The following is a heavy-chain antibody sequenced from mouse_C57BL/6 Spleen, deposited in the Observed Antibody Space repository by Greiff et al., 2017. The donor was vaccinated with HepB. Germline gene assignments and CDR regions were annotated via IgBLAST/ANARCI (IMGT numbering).Heavy chain of an antibody. CDR2: IYPGSGST. CDR3: AGGEDLLALDY. D-gene: IGHD5-1*01. J-gene: IGHJ2*01. V-gene: IGHV1-55*01. Sequence: VQLQEPGAELVKPGASVTMSCKASGYTLTSYWITWVKQRPGQGLEWIGDIYPGSGSTNYNEKFKSKATLTVDTSSSTAYMQLSNLASEDSAVYYCAGGEDLLALDYWCQGTALTVSS. CDR1: GYTLTSYW.